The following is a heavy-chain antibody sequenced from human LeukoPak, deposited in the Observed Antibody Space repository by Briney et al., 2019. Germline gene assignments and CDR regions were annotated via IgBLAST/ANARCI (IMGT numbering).Heavy chain of an antibody. Sequence: ASVKVSCKASGGTFSSYAISWVRQAPGQGLEWMGGIIPIFGTANYAQKFQGRVTITADESTSTAYMELSSLRSEDTAVYYCASVLVRGVPRSPNYLHQHGMGLWGQRTTVT. CDR3: ASVLVRGVPRSPNYLHQHGMGL. V-gene: IGHV1-69*13. CDR1: GGTFSSYA. D-gene: IGHD3-10*01. J-gene: IGHJ6*02. CDR2: IIPIFGTA.